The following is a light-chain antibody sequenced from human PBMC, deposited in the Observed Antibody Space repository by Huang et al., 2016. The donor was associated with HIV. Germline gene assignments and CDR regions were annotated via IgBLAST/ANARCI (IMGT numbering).Light chain of an antibody. V-gene: IGKV1-39*01. Sequence: DIQMTQSPSSLSASVGDRVTMTCRASQSVTTYLNWYQQRPGKAPKLLICAASRLQGGVPSRFLGSGSGTSFTLIISSLQPEDFATYYCQQSYSPPWTFGQGTTVEIK. CDR2: AAS. CDR3: QQSYSPPWT. CDR1: QSVTTY. J-gene: IGKJ1*01.